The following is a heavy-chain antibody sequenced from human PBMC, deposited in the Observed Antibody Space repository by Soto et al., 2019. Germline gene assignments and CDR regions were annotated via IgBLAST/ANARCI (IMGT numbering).Heavy chain of an antibody. CDR3: ARDPYNSGGYGGFDY. CDR2: ISGSADST. Sequence: HPGXSLILSCAASGFTFSSYAMSCVRQAPVKGLEGVSTISGSADSTYYADSVKGRFTISRDNAKNSLFLQMNSLRAEDTAVYYCARDPYNSGGYGGFDYWGQGTLVTVSS. J-gene: IGHJ4*02. D-gene: IGHD3-22*01. CDR1: GFTFSSYA. V-gene: IGHV3-23*01.